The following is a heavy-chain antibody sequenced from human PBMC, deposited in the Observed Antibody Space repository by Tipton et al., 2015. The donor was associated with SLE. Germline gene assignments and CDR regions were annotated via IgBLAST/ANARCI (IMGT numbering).Heavy chain of an antibody. J-gene: IGHJ5*02. CDR3: ARDRTFYYDSSGPNWFDP. D-gene: IGHD3-22*01. CDR1: GGSFSGYY. CDR2: IYYSGST. Sequence: TLSLTCAVYGGSFSGYYWSWIRPPPVKGLEWIGSIYYSGSTYYNPSLKSRVTISVDTSKNQFSLKLSSVTAADTAVYYCARDRTFYYDSSGPNWFDPWGQGTLVTVSS. V-gene: IGHV4-34*01.